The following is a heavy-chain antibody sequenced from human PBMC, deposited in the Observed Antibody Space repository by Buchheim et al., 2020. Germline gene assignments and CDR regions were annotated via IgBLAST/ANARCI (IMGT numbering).Heavy chain of an antibody. V-gene: IGHV3-74*01. CDR1: GFTFSSYW. D-gene: IGHD3-3*01. J-gene: IGHJ5*01. Sequence: EVQLVQSGGGLVQPGGSLRLSCAASGFTFSSYWMHWVRQAPGKGLVWVSRINNDGSRTSNADSVMGRFTISRDNAKNTLYLQMNSLRAEDTAVYYCTRGSSITIFGVANIIEGFDSWGQGTL. CDR2: INNDGSRT. CDR3: TRGSSITIFGVANIIEGFDS.